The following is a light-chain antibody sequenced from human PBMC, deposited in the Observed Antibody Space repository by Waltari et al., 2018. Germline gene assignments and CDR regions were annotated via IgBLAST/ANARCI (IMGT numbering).Light chain of an antibody. CDR1: QNIHDN. CDR3: QQYNKWPPLT. Sequence: EVLMTQSPATLSVSPGERVTLSCRASQNIHDNLAWYQQKPGQAPRLLTYGASTRATAIPARFRGSGSGTEFTLTISSLQSEDLAIYYCQQYNKWPPLTFGGGTKVEIK. V-gene: IGKV3-15*01. J-gene: IGKJ4*01. CDR2: GAS.